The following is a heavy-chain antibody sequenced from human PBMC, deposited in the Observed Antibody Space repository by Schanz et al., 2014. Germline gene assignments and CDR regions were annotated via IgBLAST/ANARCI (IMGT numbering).Heavy chain of an antibody. CDR3: ARDIKKQLLDSKDYYYGMDV. J-gene: IGHJ6*02. D-gene: IGHD2-2*01. V-gene: IGHV3-21*02. Sequence: EVQLLESGGGLVQPGGSLRLSCTASGFIFRSYTMNWVRQAPGKGLEWVSSLSSSGLYTFYADLAGGRFTISRDDAKNSLFLEMNNLRTEDTAVYFCARDIKKQLLDSKDYYYGMDVWGQGTTVTVSS. CDR2: LSSSGLYT. CDR1: GFIFRSYT.